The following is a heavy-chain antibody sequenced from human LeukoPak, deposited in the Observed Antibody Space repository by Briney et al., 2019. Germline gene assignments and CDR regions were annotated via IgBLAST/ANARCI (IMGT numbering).Heavy chain of an antibody. J-gene: IGHJ2*01. D-gene: IGHD6-13*01. V-gene: IGHV3-48*02. CDR3: TRDAATADTYWYFDL. CDR1: GFTFSTYS. CDR2: ISGFTSTI. Sequence: PGGSLRLFCAASGFTFSTYSMNWVRQAPGRGLEWISYISGFTSTIYYADSVKGRFTISRDNGKNSLYLQMNSLRDEDTALYYCTRDAATADTYWYFDLWGRGTLVTVSS.